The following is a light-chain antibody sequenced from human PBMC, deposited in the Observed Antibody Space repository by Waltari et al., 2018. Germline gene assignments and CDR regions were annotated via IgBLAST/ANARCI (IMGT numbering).Light chain of an antibody. Sequence: EIVLTQSTAFLSLSPGDRATLSCRASQSVGRTLAWYQQRPGQAPRLLIYDASTRATGIPDRFSGSGSGTDFSLTISRLEPEDFAVYYWQNYGTRPATFGQGTKVEVK. CDR2: DAS. CDR1: QSVGRT. J-gene: IGKJ1*01. V-gene: IGKV3-20*01. CDR3: QNYGTRPAT.